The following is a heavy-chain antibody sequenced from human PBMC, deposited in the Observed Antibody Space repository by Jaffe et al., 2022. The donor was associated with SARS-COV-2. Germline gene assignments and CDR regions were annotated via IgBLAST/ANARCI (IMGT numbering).Heavy chain of an antibody. CDR1: GFSLSTSGVG. CDR3: VRLAEYGDYVGGPDY. J-gene: IGHJ4*02. V-gene: IGHV2-5*02. Sequence: QITLKESGPTLVKPTQTLTLTCTFSGFSLSTSGVGVAWIRQPPGKALEWLALIYWDDDKDYTPFLKNRLTITKDTSKNQVVLTMTNMDPVDTATYYCVRLAEYGDYVGGPDYWGQGILVTVSS. D-gene: IGHD4-17*01. CDR2: IYWDDDK.